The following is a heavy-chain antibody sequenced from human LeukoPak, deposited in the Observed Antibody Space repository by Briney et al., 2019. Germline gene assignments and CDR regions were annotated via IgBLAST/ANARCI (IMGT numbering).Heavy chain of an antibody. CDR2: IAGDGATT. CDR1: GLIFRNYA. D-gene: IGHD3-10*01. J-gene: IGHJ4*02. Sequence: GGSLRLSCAASGLIFRNYAMTWVRQAPGKGLEWVSTIAGDGATTYYADSVRGRFVISRDNSMNTLSLQMDSLRAEDTAVYYCAKGGHYSHLDYWGQGTLVTVSS. CDR3: AKGGHYSHLDY. V-gene: IGHV3-23*01.